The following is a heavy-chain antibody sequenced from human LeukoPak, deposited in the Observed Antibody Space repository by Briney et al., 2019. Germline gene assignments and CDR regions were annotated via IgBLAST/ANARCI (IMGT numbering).Heavy chain of an antibody. J-gene: IGHJ4*02. CDR2: IYPGDSDT. CDR3: ARGGHDRPNYYYSFHY. Sequence: GESLKISCKGSGYSFSTYWIGWVRQMPGKGLEWMGIIYPGDSDTRYSPSFQGQVTISADKSINTTFLQWSSLKASDTAMYYCARGGHDRPNYYYSFHYWGQGTLVTVSS. D-gene: IGHD3-16*01. CDR1: GYSFSTYW. V-gene: IGHV5-51*01.